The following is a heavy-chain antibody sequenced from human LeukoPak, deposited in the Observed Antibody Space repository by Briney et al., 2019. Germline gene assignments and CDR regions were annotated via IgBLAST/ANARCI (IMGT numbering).Heavy chain of an antibody. CDR2: ISSSGSTI. D-gene: IGHD3-22*01. CDR1: GLTFSDYY. CDR3: ARDSYDSSGYPRVE. V-gene: IGHV3-11*01. Sequence: GGSLRLSCAASGLTFSDYYMSWIRQAPGKGLEWVSYISSSGSTIYYADSVKGRFTISRDNAKNSLYLQMNSLRAEDTAVYYCARDSYDSSGYPRVEWGQGTLVTVSS. J-gene: IGHJ4*02.